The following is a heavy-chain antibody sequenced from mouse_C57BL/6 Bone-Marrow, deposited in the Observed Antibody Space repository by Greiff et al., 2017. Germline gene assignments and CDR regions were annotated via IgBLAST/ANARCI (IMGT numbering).Heavy chain of an antibody. CDR2: IYPGDGDT. D-gene: IGHD1-1*01. J-gene: IGHJ3*01. V-gene: IGHV1-80*01. Sequence: VKLQESGAELVKPGASVKISCKASGYAFSSYWMNWVKQRPGKGLEWIGQIYPGDGDTNYNGKFKGKATLTADKSSSTAYMQLSSLTSEDSAVYFCAKGGVHYYGSSWFAYWGQGTLVTVSA. CDR3: AKGGVHYYGSSWFAY. CDR1: GYAFSSYW.